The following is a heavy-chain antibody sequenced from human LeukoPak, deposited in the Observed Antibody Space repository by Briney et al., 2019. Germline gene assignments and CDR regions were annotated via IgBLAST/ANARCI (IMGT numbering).Heavy chain of an antibody. J-gene: IGHJ4*02. CDR1: GGSITNYY. V-gene: IGHV4-59*01. CDR2: SYYNGNT. D-gene: IGHD3-10*01. Sequence: PSETLSLTCTVSGGSITNYYWSWIRQPPGKGLEWIGFSYYNGNTNYNPSLKSRVTISVDMSKNQFSLSLRSVTAADTAVYYCARESRAGGYFDYWGQGTLVTVSS. CDR3: ARESRAGGYFDY.